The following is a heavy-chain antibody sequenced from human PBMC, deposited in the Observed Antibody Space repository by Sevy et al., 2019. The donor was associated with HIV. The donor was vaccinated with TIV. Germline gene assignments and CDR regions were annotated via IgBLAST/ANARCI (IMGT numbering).Heavy chain of an antibody. CDR2: IKRDGSEK. D-gene: IGHD2-2*01. CDR1: GFTFSSYW. J-gene: IGHJ6*02. CDR3: ARDCSSASCLWGMDV. Sequence: GGSLRLSCAASGFTFSSYWMSWVRQAPGKGLEWVANIKRDGSEKYYVDSVKGRFTISRDNAKHSLYLQMNSLRAEDTAVYYCARDCSSASCLWGMDVWGQGTTVTVSS. V-gene: IGHV3-7*03.